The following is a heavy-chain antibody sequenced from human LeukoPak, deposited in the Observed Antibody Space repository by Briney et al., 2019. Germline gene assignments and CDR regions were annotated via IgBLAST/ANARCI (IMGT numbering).Heavy chain of an antibody. Sequence: APVKVSCKASGYTFTSYDVNWFRQATGQGLEWMGWMNPNSGNTGYAQKFQGRVTLTRDTSISTAYMELSSLRSEDTAVYYCAKNTALTGEFESWGQGTLVTVSS. CDR3: AKNTALTGEFES. V-gene: IGHV1-8*01. J-gene: IGHJ4*02. CDR1: GYTFTSYD. D-gene: IGHD7-27*01. CDR2: MNPNSGNT.